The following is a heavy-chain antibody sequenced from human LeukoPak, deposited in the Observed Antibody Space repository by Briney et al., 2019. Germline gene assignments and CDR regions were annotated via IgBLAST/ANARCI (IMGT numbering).Heavy chain of an antibody. Sequence: ASVKVSCKASGYTFTSNYIHWVRQAPGQGLEWMGMIYPRDGSTSYAQKFQGRVTVTRDTSTSTVHMELSGLRSEDTAVCYCARDQEGFDYWGQGTLVTVSS. CDR3: ARDQEGFDY. V-gene: IGHV1-46*01. J-gene: IGHJ4*02. CDR2: IYPRDGST. CDR1: GYTFTSNY.